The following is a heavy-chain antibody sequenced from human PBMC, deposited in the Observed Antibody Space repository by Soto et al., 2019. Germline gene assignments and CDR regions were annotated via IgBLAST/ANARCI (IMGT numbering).Heavy chain of an antibody. D-gene: IGHD3-10*01. J-gene: IGHJ5*02. V-gene: IGHV6-1*01. Sequence: AQTLIRSCAICGESFTSYSAAWNWIRQSPSGGLEWLGRTYYRSRFFSDYAESVKSRIIINPDTSKNQFSLQLKSVTPEDTAVYYCVRDRYSSSGWFDPWGQGTAVTVSS. CDR2: TYYRSRFFS. CDR3: VRDRYSSSGWFDP. CDR1: GESFTSYSAA.